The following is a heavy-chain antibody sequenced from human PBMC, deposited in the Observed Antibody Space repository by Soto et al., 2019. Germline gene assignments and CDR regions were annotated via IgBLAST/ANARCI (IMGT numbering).Heavy chain of an antibody. Sequence: QVQLQESGPGLVKPSETLSLTCTVSGGSISGFYWSWIRQPPGKGLEWIGYIYYNGSTNYNPSLKSRVTISVDTSKNQFSLKLSSVTAADTAVYYCARTYYDFWSGYWRWFDPWGQGTLVTVSP. CDR1: GGSISGFY. CDR3: ARTYYDFWSGYWRWFDP. J-gene: IGHJ5*02. CDR2: IYYNGST. D-gene: IGHD3-3*01. V-gene: IGHV4-59*01.